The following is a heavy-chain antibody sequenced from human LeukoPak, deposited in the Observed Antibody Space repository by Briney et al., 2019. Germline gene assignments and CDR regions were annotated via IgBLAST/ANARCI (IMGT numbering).Heavy chain of an antibody. Sequence: PSETLSLTCTVSGGSISSSSYYWGWIRQPPGKGLEWIGYIYYSGSTNYNPSLKSRVTISVDTSKNQFSLKLSSVTAADTAVYYCARDYDILTGLHAFDIWGQGTMVTVSS. J-gene: IGHJ3*02. D-gene: IGHD3-9*01. CDR3: ARDYDILTGLHAFDI. CDR2: IYYSGST. CDR1: GGSISSSSYY. V-gene: IGHV4-61*01.